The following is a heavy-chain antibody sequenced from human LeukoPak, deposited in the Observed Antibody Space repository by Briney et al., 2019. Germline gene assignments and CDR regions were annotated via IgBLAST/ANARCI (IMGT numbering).Heavy chain of an antibody. V-gene: IGHV1-69*13. J-gene: IGHJ4*02. CDR2: IIPIFGTA. Sequence: SVKVSCKASGGTFSSYAISWVRQAPGQGLEWMGGIIPIFGTANYAQRFQGRVTITADESTSTAYMELSSLRSEDTAVYYCARHMVRGVMRGSNRDYGGQGTLVSVS. CDR1: GGTFSSYA. CDR3: ARHMVRGVMRGSNRDY. D-gene: IGHD3-10*01.